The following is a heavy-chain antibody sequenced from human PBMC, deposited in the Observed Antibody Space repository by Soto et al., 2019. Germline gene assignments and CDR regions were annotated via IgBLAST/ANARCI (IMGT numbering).Heavy chain of an antibody. Sequence: EVQLLESGGGLVQPGGSLRLSCAAFGFTFSSYAMSWVRQAPGKGLEWVSAISGSGGSTYYADSVKGRFTISRDNSKISLYLQMNSLRAEDTAVYYCAKDSARNYYYYYGMDVWGQGTTVTVSS. J-gene: IGHJ6*02. CDR1: GFTFSSYA. D-gene: IGHD3-10*01. CDR2: ISGSGGST. CDR3: AKDSARNYYYYYGMDV. V-gene: IGHV3-23*01.